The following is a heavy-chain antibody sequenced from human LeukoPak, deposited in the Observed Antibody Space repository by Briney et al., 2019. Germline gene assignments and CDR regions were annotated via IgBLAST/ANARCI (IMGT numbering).Heavy chain of an antibody. CDR2: ISYDGSNK. J-gene: IGHJ4*02. Sequence: PGRSLRLSCAASGFTFSSYAMHWVRQAPGKGLEWVAVISYDGSNKYYADFVKGRFTISRDNSKNTLYLQMNSLRAEDTAVYYCARSSIAVAGTGVEDYWGQGTLVTVSS. CDR3: ARSSIAVAGTGVEDY. CDR1: GFTFSSYA. V-gene: IGHV3-30-3*01. D-gene: IGHD6-19*01.